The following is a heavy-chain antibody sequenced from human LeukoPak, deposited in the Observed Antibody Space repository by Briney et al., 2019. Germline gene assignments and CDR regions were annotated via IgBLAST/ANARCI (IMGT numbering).Heavy chain of an antibody. Sequence: GGSLRLSCAASGFSFMNAWMIWVRQAPGKGLEWVGRIKSNADGGTPDYAAPARGRFTISRDDSKNTLYLQMNSLKTEDTAVYYCTTFYHEYSPYWGRGTLVTVSS. CDR2: IKSNADGGTP. CDR1: GFSFMNAW. D-gene: IGHD2/OR15-2a*01. CDR3: TTFYHEYSPY. V-gene: IGHV3-15*01. J-gene: IGHJ4*02.